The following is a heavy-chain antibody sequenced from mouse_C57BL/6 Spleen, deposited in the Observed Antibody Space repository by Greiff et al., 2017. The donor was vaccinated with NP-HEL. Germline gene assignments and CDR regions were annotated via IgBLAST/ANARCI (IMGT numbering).Heavy chain of an antibody. CDR3: ARSEDYAWFAY. CDR2: IYPGSGNT. J-gene: IGHJ3*01. CDR1: GYTFTDYY. D-gene: IGHD2-4*01. Sequence: VQLQQSGAELVRPGASVKLSCKASGYTFTDYYINWVKQRPGQGLEWIARIYPGSGNTDYNEKFKGKATLTAEKSSSTAYMQLSSLTSEDSAVYFCARSEDYAWFAYWGQGTLVTVSA. V-gene: IGHV1-76*01.